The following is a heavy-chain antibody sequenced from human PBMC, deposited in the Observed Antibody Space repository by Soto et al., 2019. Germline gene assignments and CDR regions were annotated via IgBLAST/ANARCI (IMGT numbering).Heavy chain of an antibody. V-gene: IGHV1-18*01. Sequence: ASVKVSCKASGYTFTSYGISWVRQAPGQGLEWMGWISAYNGNTNYAQKLQGRVTMTTDTSTSTAYMELRSLRSDDTAVYYCARGFNYDSSGYYETFFDYWGQGTLVTVSS. CDR3: ARGFNYDSSGYYETFFDY. J-gene: IGHJ4*02. D-gene: IGHD3-22*01. CDR1: GYTFTSYG. CDR2: ISAYNGNT.